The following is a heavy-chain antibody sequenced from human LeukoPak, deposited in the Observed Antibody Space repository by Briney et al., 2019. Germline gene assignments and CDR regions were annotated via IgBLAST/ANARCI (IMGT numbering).Heavy chain of an antibody. D-gene: IGHD3-22*01. V-gene: IGHV1-69*01. Sequence: GSSVKVSCKASGGTFSSYAISWVRQAPEQGLEWMGGIIPIFGTANYAQKFQGRVTITADESTSTAYMELSSLRSEDTAVYYCAIEFSSGYFNWFDPWGQGTLVTVSS. J-gene: IGHJ5*02. CDR2: IIPIFGTA. CDR1: GGTFSSYA. CDR3: AIEFSSGYFNWFDP.